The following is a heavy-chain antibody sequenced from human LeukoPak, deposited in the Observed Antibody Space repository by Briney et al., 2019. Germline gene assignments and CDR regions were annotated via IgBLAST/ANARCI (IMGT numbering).Heavy chain of an antibody. Sequence: PGGSLKLSCAASGFTFSDYGIHWVRQAPGKGLEWVAFIQSDGSNKYYADSVKGRFTISRDKSKNTLYLQMNSLRAEDTAVYYCAKDDYDILTGYYIGDYWGQGTLVTVSS. CDR2: IQSDGSNK. D-gene: IGHD3-9*01. CDR1: GFTFSDYG. CDR3: AKDDYDILTGYYIGDY. V-gene: IGHV3-30*02. J-gene: IGHJ4*02.